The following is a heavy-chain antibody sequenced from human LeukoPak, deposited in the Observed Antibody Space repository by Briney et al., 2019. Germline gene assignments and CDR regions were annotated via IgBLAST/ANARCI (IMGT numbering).Heavy chain of an antibody. V-gene: IGHV4-59*01. CDR1: GGSISSYY. J-gene: IGHJ6*03. CDR3: ARVPYYYMDV. Sequence: PSETLSLTCTFSGGSISSYYWSWVRQPPGKGLEWSGYIYYSGSTNYNPSLKSRVTISVDTSKNQFSLKLSSVTAADTAVYYCARVPYYYMDVWGKGTTVTVSS. CDR2: IYYSGST.